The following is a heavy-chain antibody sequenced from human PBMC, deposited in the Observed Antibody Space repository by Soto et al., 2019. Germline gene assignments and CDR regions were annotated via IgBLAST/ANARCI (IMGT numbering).Heavy chain of an antibody. CDR3: ARERVLRIVITIFDS. V-gene: IGHV1-69*01. CDR2: FIPIFGTT. D-gene: IGHD3-10*01. J-gene: IGHJ4*02. CDR1: GRKCSNRW. Sequence: GAPVRASWHAYGRKCSNRWVGCDQQASGQGIEWRGGFIPIFGTTNFAKKFQGRITMTADESVTTVYMELSSMRSDDTAVYYCARERVLRIVITIFDSWCQLNLVTVSS.